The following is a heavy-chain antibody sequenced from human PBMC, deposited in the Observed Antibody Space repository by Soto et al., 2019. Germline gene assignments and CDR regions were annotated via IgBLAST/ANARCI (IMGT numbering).Heavy chain of an antibody. D-gene: IGHD2-15*01. CDR2: IIPIFGTA. Sequence: QVQLVQSGAEVKKPGSSVKVSCKASGGTFSSYAISWVRQAPGQGLEWMGGIIPIFGTANYAQKFQGRVTITADESTSTAYMELSSLRSEDTAVYYCAREAEVVAATRDQTFDYWGQGTLVTVSS. V-gene: IGHV1-69*12. CDR3: AREAEVVAATRDQTFDY. J-gene: IGHJ4*02. CDR1: GGTFSSYA.